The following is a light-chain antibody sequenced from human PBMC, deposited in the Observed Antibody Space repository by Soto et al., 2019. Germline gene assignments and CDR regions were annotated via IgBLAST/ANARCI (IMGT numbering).Light chain of an antibody. CDR2: EGS. J-gene: IGLJ1*01. CDR1: SSDVGNYNL. Sequence: QSVLTQPASVSGSPGQSITISCNGTSSDVGNYNLVSWYQQYPGKAPKLIIFEGSKRPSGVSNRFSGSRSCNAASLTISGLQAEKEADYYCSSYAVNRFYVFGAGTRVTVL. V-gene: IGLV2-23*01. CDR3: SSYAVNRFYV.